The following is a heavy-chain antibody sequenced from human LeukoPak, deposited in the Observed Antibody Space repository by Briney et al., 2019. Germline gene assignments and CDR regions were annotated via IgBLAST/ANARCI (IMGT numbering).Heavy chain of an antibody. D-gene: IGHD6-13*01. CDR3: ARDMGIAAAGTCGY. Sequence: GESLKISCKGSGYTFTSYGISWVRQAPGQGLEWMGWISAYNGNTNYAQKLQGRVTMTTDTSTSTAYMELRSLRSDDTAVYYCARDMGIAAAGTCGYWGQGTLVTVSS. CDR2: ISAYNGNT. V-gene: IGHV1-18*01. J-gene: IGHJ4*02. CDR1: GYTFTSYG.